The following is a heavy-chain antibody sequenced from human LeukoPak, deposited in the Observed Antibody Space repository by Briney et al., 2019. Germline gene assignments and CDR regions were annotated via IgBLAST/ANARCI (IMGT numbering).Heavy chain of an antibody. CDR2: ISGSGGST. CDR3: ARDGSGSDYYYGMDV. V-gene: IGHV3-23*01. Sequence: GGSLRLSCAVSRLTFSSYAMSWVRQAPGKGLEWVSAISGSGGSTYYADSVKGRFTISRDNSKNTLYLQMNSLRAEDTAVYYCARDGSGSDYYYGMDVWGQGTTVTVSS. CDR1: RLTFSSYA. D-gene: IGHD3-10*01. J-gene: IGHJ6*02.